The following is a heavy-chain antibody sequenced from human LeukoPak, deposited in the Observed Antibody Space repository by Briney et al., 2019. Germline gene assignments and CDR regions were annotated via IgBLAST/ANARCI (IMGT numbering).Heavy chain of an antibody. CDR3: ARGRRKSDIVVVVAATRGWFDP. CDR1: GGSFSGYY. CDR2: INHSGST. Sequence: SETLSLTCAVYGGSFSGYYWSWIRQPPRKGLEWIGEINHSGSTNYNPSLKSRVTISVDTSKNQFSLKLSSVTAADTAVYYCARGRRKSDIVVVVAATRGWFDPWGQGTLVTVSS. J-gene: IGHJ5*02. V-gene: IGHV4-34*01. D-gene: IGHD2-15*01.